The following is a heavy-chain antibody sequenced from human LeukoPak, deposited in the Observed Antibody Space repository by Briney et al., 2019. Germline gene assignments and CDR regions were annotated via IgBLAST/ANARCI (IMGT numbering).Heavy chain of an antibody. V-gene: IGHV4-4*07. Sequence: SETLSLTCTISGGSISSYYWSWIRQPAGKALEWIGRIYSSGSTNYNPSLKSRVTMSVDTSRNQFSLKLSSVAAADTAVYYCARRYCSRGKKKINWFDPWGQGTLVTVSS. J-gene: IGHJ5*02. CDR2: IYSSGST. CDR3: ARRYCSRGKKKINWFDP. CDR1: GGSISSYY. D-gene: IGHD2-2*01.